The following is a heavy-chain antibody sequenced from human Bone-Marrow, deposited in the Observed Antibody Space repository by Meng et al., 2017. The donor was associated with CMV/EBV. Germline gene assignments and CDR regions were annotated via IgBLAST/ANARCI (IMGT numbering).Heavy chain of an antibody. CDR1: GFTFSGRW. CDR3: ARVVYSSAGSRYFDY. Sequence: SGFTFSGRWMHWVRQAPGKGLEWVSRITSDGSSTGYADSVKGRFTMSRDGSRNTLYPQMNSLRDEDTAVYYCARVVYSSAGSRYFDYWGQGTLVTVSS. V-gene: IGHV3-74*01. CDR2: ITSDGSST. D-gene: IGHD6-19*01. J-gene: IGHJ4*02.